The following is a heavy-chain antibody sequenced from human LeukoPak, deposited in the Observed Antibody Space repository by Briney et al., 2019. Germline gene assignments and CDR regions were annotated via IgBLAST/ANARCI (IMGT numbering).Heavy chain of an antibody. CDR1: VFTFDTYA. V-gene: IGHV3-23*01. Sequence: PGGSLRLSCAASVFTFDTYAMAWVRHAPGKGLQCVSTLTGRGDTTYYAESVKGRFTISRDNSKNTVYLQMNSLRVDDTAVYYCARDYGYTPYYFDYWGQGTLVTVSS. J-gene: IGHJ4*01. CDR2: LTGRGDTT. D-gene: IGHD5-18*01. CDR3: ARDYGYTPYYFDY.